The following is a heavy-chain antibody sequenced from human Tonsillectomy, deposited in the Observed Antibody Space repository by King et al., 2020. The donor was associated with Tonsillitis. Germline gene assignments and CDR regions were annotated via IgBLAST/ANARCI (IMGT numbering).Heavy chain of an antibody. CDR1: GFTVSSNY. Sequence: VQLVESGGGLIQPGGSLRLSCAASGFTVSSNYMSWVRQAPGKGLEWVSVIYSGGSTYYADSVKGRFTISRDNSKNTLYLQMNSLRAEDTAVYYCARATLGYSGYFDYWGQGTLVTVSS. D-gene: IGHD5-12*01. V-gene: IGHV3-53*01. J-gene: IGHJ4*02. CDR3: ARATLGYSGYFDY. CDR2: IYSGGST.